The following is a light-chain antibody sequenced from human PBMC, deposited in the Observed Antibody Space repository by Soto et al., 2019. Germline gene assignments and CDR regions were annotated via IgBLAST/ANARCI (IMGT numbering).Light chain of an antibody. V-gene: IGKV1-5*03. J-gene: IGKJ1*01. Sequence: DIQMTQSPSTLSGSVGDRVTITCRASQTIRSWLALYQQKPGNAPKPLTYKEFTLKSGVPSRFSGSGSGTEFTLTISSLQPDDFATYYCQQYHIYSWTFGQGTKGDIK. CDR2: KEF. CDR3: QQYHIYSWT. CDR1: QTIRSW.